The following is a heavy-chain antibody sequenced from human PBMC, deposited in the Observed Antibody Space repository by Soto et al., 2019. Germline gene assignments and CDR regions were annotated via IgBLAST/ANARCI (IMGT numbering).Heavy chain of an antibody. CDR1: GGSISGSY. Sequence: PSETLSLTCNVSGGSISGSYWSWSRQSPGKGLEWLGYVYYTGSTNYSPSLRSRVSISVDTSKNEFSLRLSSVTAADTAVYFCARSVAVPGAHIDYWGKGTQVTVSS. V-gene: IGHV4-59*01. CDR2: VYYTGST. CDR3: ARSVAVPGAHIDY. J-gene: IGHJ4*02. D-gene: IGHD6-19*01.